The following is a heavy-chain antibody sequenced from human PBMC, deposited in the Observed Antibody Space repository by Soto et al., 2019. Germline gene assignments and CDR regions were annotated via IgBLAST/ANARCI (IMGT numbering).Heavy chain of an antibody. CDR2: IIPVSGTA. V-gene: IGHV1-69*01. CDR3: ATVDRSVALVGWFDP. CDR1: GGTFSSYG. Sequence: QVHLEQSGAEVKKPGSSVKVSCKFSGGTFSSYGIIWVRQAPGQGLEWMGGIIPVSGTANYAQKFHGRVTISADAATNTAYMELSSVRFDDTAVYYCATVDRSVALVGWFDPWGQGTLVTVSS. D-gene: IGHD2-8*02. J-gene: IGHJ5*02.